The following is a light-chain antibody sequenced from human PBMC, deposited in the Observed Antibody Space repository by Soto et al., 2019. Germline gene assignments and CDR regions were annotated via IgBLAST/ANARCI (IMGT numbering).Light chain of an antibody. CDR2: EVR. Sequence: QSALTQPASVSGSPGQSITISCTGTSSDVGGYNYVSWYQQHPGKAPKLMIYEVRNRPSGVSNRFSGSKSGNTASLTISGLQAEDEADYYCSSYTSSRTYVFGTGTKVTAL. CDR1: SSDVGGYNY. CDR3: SSYTSSRTYV. J-gene: IGLJ1*01. V-gene: IGLV2-14*01.